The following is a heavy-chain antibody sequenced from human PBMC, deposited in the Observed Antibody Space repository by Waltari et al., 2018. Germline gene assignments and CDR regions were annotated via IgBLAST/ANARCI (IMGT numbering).Heavy chain of an antibody. Sequence: DVQLLESGGGLVQPGGSLRLSCAASGFTFSSYAMSWVRQAPGKGLGGVADISGSGGSTYYADSGKGRFTISRDNSKNTLYLQMNSLRAEDTAVYYCANSTLKGYYWGQGTLVTVSS. J-gene: IGHJ4*02. CDR1: GFTFSSYA. CDR2: ISGSGGST. V-gene: IGHV3-23*01. CDR3: ANSTLKGYY.